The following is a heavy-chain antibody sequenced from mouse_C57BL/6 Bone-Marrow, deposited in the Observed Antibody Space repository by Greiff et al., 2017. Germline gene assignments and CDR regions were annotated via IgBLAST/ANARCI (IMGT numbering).Heavy chain of an antibody. CDR2: IYPGSGNT. Sequence: QVQLKESGAELVRPGASVKLSYKASGYTFTDYYINWVKQRPGQGLEWIARIYPGSGNTYYNEKFKGKATLTAEKSSSTAYMQLSSLTSEDSAVYFCARGGLMDYWGQGTSVTVSS. J-gene: IGHJ4*01. V-gene: IGHV1-76*01. CDR3: ARGGLMDY. CDR1: GYTFTDYY.